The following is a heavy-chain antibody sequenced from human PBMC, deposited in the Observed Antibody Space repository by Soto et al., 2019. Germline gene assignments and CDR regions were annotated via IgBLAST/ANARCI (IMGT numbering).Heavy chain of an antibody. V-gene: IGHV1-69*06. CDR1: GGTFSSYA. J-gene: IGHJ4*02. Sequence: SVKVSCKASGGTFSSYAISWVRQAPGQGLEWMGGIIPIFGTANYAQKFQGRVTITADKSTSTAYMELSSLRSEDTAVYYCARAWGDSSSYYFGYALAYFDYWGQGTLVTVSS. CDR2: IIPIFGTA. CDR3: ARAWGDSSSYYFGYALAYFDY. D-gene: IGHD3-22*01.